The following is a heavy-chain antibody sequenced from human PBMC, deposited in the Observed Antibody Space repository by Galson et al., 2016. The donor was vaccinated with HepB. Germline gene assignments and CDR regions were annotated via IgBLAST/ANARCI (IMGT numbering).Heavy chain of an antibody. CDR3: AREIRTVYCSGDGRLSVWFGP. V-gene: IGHV4-59*01. CDR1: GDSISSYY. D-gene: IGHD2-15*01. Sequence: ETLSLTCTVSGDSISSYYWSWIRQPPGKGLEWLGYIYHTGGTNYNPSLKSRVNISIDTSKNEFSLKLKSVTAADTAVYYCAREIRTVYCSGDGRLSVWFGPWGQGTLVSVSS. CDR2: IYHTGGT. J-gene: IGHJ5*02.